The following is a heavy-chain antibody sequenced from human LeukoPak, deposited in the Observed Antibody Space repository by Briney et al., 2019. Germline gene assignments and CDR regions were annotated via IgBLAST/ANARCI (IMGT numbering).Heavy chain of an antibody. CDR3: ARSAGVLLNNWFDP. D-gene: IGHD2-15*01. CDR1: GYTFTSYG. CDR2: ISAYNGNT. J-gene: IGHJ5*02. V-gene: IGHV1-18*01. Sequence: ASVKVSCKASGYTFTSYGISWVRQAPGQGLEWMGWISAYNGNTNYAQKLQGRVTMTTDTSTSTAYMELRSLRSDDTAVYYCARSAGVLLNNWFDPWGQGTLVTVSS.